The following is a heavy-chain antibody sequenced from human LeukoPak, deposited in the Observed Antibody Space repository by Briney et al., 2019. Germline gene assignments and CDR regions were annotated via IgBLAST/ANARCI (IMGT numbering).Heavy chain of an antibody. D-gene: IGHD3-16*01. CDR1: GYSISSGYY. CDR2: IYHSGST. Sequence: SETLSPTCAVSGYSISSGYYWGWIRQPPGKGLEWIGSIYHSGSTCYNPSLKSRVTISVDTSKNQFSLRLSSVTAADTAVYYCARHTLYGVESWFDPWGQGTLVTVSS. CDR3: ARHTLYGVESWFDP. V-gene: IGHV4-38-2*01. J-gene: IGHJ5*02.